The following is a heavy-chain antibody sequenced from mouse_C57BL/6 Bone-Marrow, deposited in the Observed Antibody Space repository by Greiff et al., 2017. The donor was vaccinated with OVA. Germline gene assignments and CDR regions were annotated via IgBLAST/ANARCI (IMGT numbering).Heavy chain of an antibody. J-gene: IGHJ3*01. Sequence: VQLQQSGAELVRPGASVTLSCTASGFNITDDYMHWVKQRPEQGLEWIGWIDPENGDTEYDSKFQGKATITADTATYTAYLQRSILTSEDTAVYYCTTICYEYDRFAYWGQGTRVTVSA. CDR2: IDPENGDT. CDR1: GFNITDDY. V-gene: IGHV14-4*01. CDR3: TTICYEYDRFAY. D-gene: IGHD2-4*01.